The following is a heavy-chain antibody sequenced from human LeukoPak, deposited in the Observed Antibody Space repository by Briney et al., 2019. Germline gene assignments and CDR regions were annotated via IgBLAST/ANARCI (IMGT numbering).Heavy chain of an antibody. J-gene: IGHJ6*03. CDR2: IYSGGST. Sequence: GGSLRLSCAASGFTVSSNYMSWVRQAPGKGLEWVSVIYSGGSTYYADSVKGRFTISRDNSKDTLYLQMNSLRAEDTAVYYCARDGTGYSSGWYLYMDVWGKGTTVTVSS. CDR3: ARDGTGYSSGWYLYMDV. CDR1: GFTVSSNY. V-gene: IGHV3-53*01. D-gene: IGHD6-19*01.